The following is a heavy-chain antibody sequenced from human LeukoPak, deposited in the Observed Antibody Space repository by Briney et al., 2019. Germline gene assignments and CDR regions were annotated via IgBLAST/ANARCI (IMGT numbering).Heavy chain of an antibody. CDR2: IYYSGRT. D-gene: IGHD4-11*01. CDR1: GGSISSGSYY. CDR3: ARDPMTTGVDMDV. Sequence: PSETLSLTCTVSGGSISSGSYYWGWIRQPPGKGLEWIGNIYYSGRTYYNPSLKSRVTISVDTSKNQFSLKLSSVTAADTAVYYCARDPMTTGVDMDVWGKGTTVTVSS. J-gene: IGHJ6*03. V-gene: IGHV4-39*07.